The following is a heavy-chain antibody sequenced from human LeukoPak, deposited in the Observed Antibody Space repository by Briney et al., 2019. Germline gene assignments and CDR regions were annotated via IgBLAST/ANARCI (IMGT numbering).Heavy chain of an antibody. J-gene: IGHJ4*02. D-gene: IGHD1-26*01. CDR1: GFTSSSYA. CDR3: ARNLNSGNFYYFDY. CDR2: ISGSGGST. Sequence: PGGSLRLSCAASGFTSSSYAMSWVRQAPGKGLEWVSAISGSGGSTYYADSVKGRFTISRDNSKNTLSLQMNSLRPEDTALYYCARNLNSGNFYYFDYWGQGTLVTVSS. V-gene: IGHV3-23*01.